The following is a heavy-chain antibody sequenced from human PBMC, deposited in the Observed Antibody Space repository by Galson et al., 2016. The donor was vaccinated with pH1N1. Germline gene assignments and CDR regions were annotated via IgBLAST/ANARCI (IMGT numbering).Heavy chain of an antibody. Sequence: SVKVSCKASGYTFTSFYIHWVRQAPGQGLEWMGRINPNRGDSNFAQKFQGRVAMTSDTSISTAHMELSSLRSDDTAFYYCAKASDLSAYDLDYFDYWGQGTLVTVSS. CDR1: GYTFTSFY. CDR2: INPNRGDS. CDR3: AKASDLSAYDLDYFDY. V-gene: IGHV1-2*06. D-gene: IGHD5-12*01. J-gene: IGHJ4*02.